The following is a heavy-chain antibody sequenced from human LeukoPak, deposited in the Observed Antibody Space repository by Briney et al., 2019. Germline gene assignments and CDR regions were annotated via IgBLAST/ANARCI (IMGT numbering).Heavy chain of an antibody. D-gene: IGHD6-13*01. J-gene: IGHJ6*03. CDR1: GFTFSSYA. V-gene: IGHV3-30*01. CDR3: ARDGAAGPYYYYYYMDV. Sequence: GRSLRLSCAASGFTFSSYAMHWVRQAPGKGLEWVAVISYDGSNKYYADSVKGRFTISRDNSKNTLYLQMNSLRAEDTAVYYCARDGAAGPYYYYYYMDVWGKGTTVTVSS. CDR2: ISYDGSNK.